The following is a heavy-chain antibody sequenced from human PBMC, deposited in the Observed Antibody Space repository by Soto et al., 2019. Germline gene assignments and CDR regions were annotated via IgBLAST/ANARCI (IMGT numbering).Heavy chain of an antibody. CDR3: GSDWQTHCFDY. V-gene: IGHV3-30*03. J-gene: IGHJ4*02. D-gene: IGHD3-3*02. CDR2: VSYDGKNK. Sequence: QVQLVESGGGVVQPGKSLRLSCAASGFTFSMFGIHWVRQAPGKGLEWVAVVSYDGKNKYYPDSVKGRFTISRDDSKSTVYLQMNSLRAEDTAVYYCGSDWQTHCFDYWGQGTLVTVSS. CDR1: GFTFSMFG.